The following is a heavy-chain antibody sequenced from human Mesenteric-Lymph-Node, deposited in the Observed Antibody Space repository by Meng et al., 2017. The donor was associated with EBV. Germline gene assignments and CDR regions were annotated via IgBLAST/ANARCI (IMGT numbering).Heavy chain of an antibody. J-gene: IGHJ4*02. CDR2: INHIRSV. Sequence: QVQRPQWVAGLLKPAGTLSLRWAVYGGSFNDYYWIWIRQAPGKGLEWIGEINHIRSVYYNPSLKSRVTISVDTSNNQISLRLTSVTAADTAIYYCARVRSSRSGLIRNYFDYWGQGTLVTVSS. CDR1: GGSFNDYY. V-gene: IGHV4-34*02. CDR3: ARVRSSRSGLIRNYFDY. D-gene: IGHD6-19*01.